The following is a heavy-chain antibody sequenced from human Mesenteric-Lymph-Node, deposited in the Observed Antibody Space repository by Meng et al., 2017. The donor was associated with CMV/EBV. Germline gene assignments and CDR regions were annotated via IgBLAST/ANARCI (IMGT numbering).Heavy chain of an antibody. D-gene: IGHD3-16*01. CDR1: GYSITDGYY. Sequence: SETLSLTCTVSGYSITDGYYWGWIRQPPGRGLEWIASIYYSGTTFYNPSLQSRVTISVDTPKNQFSLKVNSVTAADTAVYFCARHGDAGGASWGVYYYFYALDVWGQGTTVTVSS. CDR3: ARHGDAGGASWGVYYYFYALDV. CDR2: IYYSGTT. V-gene: IGHV4-38-2*02. J-gene: IGHJ6*02.